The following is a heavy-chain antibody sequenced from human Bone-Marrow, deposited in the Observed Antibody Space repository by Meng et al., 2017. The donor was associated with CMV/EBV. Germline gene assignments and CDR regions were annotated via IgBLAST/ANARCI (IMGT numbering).Heavy chain of an antibody. CDR3: ARDTLLYYYGMDV. J-gene: IGHJ6*02. V-gene: IGHV4-59*01. CDR1: GGSFSGYY. Sequence: GSLRLSCAVYGGSFSGYYWSWIRQPPGKGLEWIGYIYYSGSTNYNPSLKSRVTISVDTSKNQFSLKLSSVTAADTAVYYCARDTLLYYYGMDVWGQGTTVTVSS. CDR2: IYYSGST.